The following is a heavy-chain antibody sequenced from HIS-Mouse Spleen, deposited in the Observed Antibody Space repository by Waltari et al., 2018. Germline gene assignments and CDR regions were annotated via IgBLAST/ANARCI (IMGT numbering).Heavy chain of an antibody. CDR1: GRSLRTHRSS. J-gene: IGHJ2*01. CDR2: IYYSGST. V-gene: IGHV4-39*07. CDR3: AREIPYSSSWYDWYFDL. Sequence: QLQLPESGPGLVKPSETLSLTCTASGRSLRTHRSSWGWIRQPPGKGLEWIGSIYYSGSTYYNPSLKSRVTISVDMSKNQFSLKLSSVTAADTAVYYCAREIPYSSSWYDWYFDLWGRGTLVTVSS. D-gene: IGHD6-13*01.